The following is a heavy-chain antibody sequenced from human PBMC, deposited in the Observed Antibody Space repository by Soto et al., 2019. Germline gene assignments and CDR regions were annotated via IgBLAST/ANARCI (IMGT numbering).Heavy chain of an antibody. D-gene: IGHD3-22*01. CDR2: IWNDGSNE. CDR3: ARDQTDSGGYSDF. J-gene: IGHJ4*02. V-gene: IGHV3-33*01. Sequence: GSMGISGEASGVTLRMYGIHWVRQDPGKGLEWVAIIWNDGSNEYYADSVKGRFTISRDNSKNTLYLQVSNLRAEDTAVYFCARDQTDSGGYSDFWRQGTPVPVS. CDR1: GVTLRMYG.